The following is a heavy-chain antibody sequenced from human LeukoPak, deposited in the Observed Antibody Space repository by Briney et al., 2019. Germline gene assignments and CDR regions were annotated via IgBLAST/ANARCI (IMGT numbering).Heavy chain of an antibody. D-gene: IGHD1-1*01. CDR2: IYSGRST. CDR3: AKDERHTLFDY. J-gene: IGHJ4*02. V-gene: IGHV3-66*01. Sequence: GGSLRLSCAASGFSVSSNYMSWVRQAPGKGLEWVSVIYSGRSTYYADSVKGRFIISRDNSKNTLYLQMNRLRAEDTAVYYCAKDERHTLFDYWGQGTLVTVSS. CDR1: GFSVSSNY.